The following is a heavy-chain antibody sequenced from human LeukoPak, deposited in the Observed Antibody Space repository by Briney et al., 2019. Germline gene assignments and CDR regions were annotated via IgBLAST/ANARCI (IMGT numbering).Heavy chain of an antibody. V-gene: IGHV4-30-4*01. CDR1: GGSISSGDYY. Sequence: SETLSLTCTVSGGSISSGDYYWSWIPQPPGKGLEWIGYIYYSGSTYYNPSLKSRVTISVDTSKNQFSLKLSSVTAADTAVYYCVYSSGYYYYFDYWGQGTLVTVSS. CDR3: VYSSGYYYYFDY. D-gene: IGHD3-22*01. J-gene: IGHJ4*02. CDR2: IYYSGST.